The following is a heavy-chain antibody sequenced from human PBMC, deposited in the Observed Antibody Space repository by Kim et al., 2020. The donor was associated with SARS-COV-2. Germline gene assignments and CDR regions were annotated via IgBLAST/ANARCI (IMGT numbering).Heavy chain of an antibody. Sequence: GGSLRLSCVASGFNLSSYGIHWVRQAPGKGLEWVAVTWYDGTNKYYADSVKGRFTISRDNSKKTVYLQMDSLSAEDTAVFYCARDIATPGTFHYYGMDI. J-gene: IGHJ6*03. CDR3: ARDIATPGTFHYYGMDI. V-gene: IGHV3-33*01. CDR1: GFNLSSYG. D-gene: IGHD6-13*01. CDR2: TWYDGTNK.